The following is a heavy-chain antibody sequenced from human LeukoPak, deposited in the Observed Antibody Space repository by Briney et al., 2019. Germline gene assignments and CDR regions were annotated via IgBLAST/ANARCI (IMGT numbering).Heavy chain of an antibody. CDR3: AREQAAAADY. D-gene: IGHD6-13*01. J-gene: IGHJ4*02. Sequence: ASVKVSCKASGYTFTDFYIHWVRQAPGQGLEWMGWINPNSGDTNYSQKFQGRVTMTRDTSISTAYMELSGLRSDDTAVYYCAREQAAAADYWGQGTLVTVSS. V-gene: IGHV1-2*02. CDR1: GYTFTDFY. CDR2: INPNSGDT.